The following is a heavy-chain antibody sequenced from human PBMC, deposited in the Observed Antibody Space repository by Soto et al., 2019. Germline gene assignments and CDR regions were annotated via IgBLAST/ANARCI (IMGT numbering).Heavy chain of an antibody. CDR1: GYTFTSYY. D-gene: IGHD3-3*01. J-gene: IGHJ6*02. CDR2: INPSGGST. Sequence: ASVKVSCKASGYTFTSYYMHWVRQAPGQGLEWMGIINPSGGSTSYAQKFQGRVTMTRDTSTSTVYMELSSLRSEDTAVYYCARDPYDFWSGYYTGPVHYGMDVWGQGTTVTVS. CDR3: ARDPYDFWSGYYTGPVHYGMDV. V-gene: IGHV1-46*01.